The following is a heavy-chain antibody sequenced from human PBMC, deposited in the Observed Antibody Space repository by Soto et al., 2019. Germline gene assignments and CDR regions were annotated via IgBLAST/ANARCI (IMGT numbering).Heavy chain of an antibody. V-gene: IGHV3-23*01. Sequence: EVQLLESGGGLVQPGGSLRLSCAASGFTFSSSAMSWVRQARGKGLDWVSAISGNGDTTYYADSVKGRFTISRDISKNTLYLQMNSLRAEDTALYYCAKIRGYDLGSTTFQHWGQGTLVTVSS. J-gene: IGHJ1*01. CDR2: ISGNGDTT. CDR3: AKIRGYDLGSTTFQH. D-gene: IGHD5-12*01. CDR1: GFTFSSSA.